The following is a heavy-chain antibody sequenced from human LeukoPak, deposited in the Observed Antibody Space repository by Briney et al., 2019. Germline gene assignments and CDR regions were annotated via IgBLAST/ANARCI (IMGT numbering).Heavy chain of an antibody. V-gene: IGHV3-48*03. CDR3: AKVGQQLVRNYYYYYMDV. CDR2: ISSSGSTI. J-gene: IGHJ6*03. D-gene: IGHD6-13*01. Sequence: GGSLRLSCAASGFTFSSYEMNWVRQAPGKGLEWVSYISSSGSTIYYADSVKGRFTISGDNAKNSLYLQMNSLRAEDTAVYYCAKVGQQLVRNYYYYYMDVWGKGTTVTISS. CDR1: GFTFSSYE.